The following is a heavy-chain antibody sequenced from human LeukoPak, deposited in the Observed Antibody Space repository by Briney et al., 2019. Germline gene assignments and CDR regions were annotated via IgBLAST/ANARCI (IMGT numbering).Heavy chain of an antibody. V-gene: IGHV4-4*07. Sequence: SETLSLTCTVSGGSISSYYWSWVRQPAGKGLEWIGRIYTSGSTNYNPSLKSRVTMSVDTSKNQFSLTLSSVTAADTAVYYCARASYGGSGSYYTQNTYYYYYYMDVWGKGTTVTISS. CDR3: ARASYGGSGSYYTQNTYYYYYYMDV. CDR1: GGSISSYY. J-gene: IGHJ6*03. D-gene: IGHD3-10*01. CDR2: IYTSGST.